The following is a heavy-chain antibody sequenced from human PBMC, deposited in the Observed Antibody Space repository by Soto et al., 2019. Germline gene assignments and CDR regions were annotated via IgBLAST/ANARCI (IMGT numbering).Heavy chain of an antibody. CDR2: ISAYNGNT. V-gene: IGHV1-18*01. Sequence: ASXKVSCKASGYTFTSYGISWVRQAPGQGLEWMGWISAYNGNTNYAQKLQGRVTMTTDTSTSTAYMELRSLRSDDTAVYYCARKGTPYGSGSYPFDYWGQGTLVTVSS. D-gene: IGHD3-10*01. CDR3: ARKGTPYGSGSYPFDY. CDR1: GYTFTSYG. J-gene: IGHJ4*02.